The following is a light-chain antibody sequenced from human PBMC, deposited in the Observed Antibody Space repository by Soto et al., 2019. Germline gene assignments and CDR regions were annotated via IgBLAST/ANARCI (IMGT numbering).Light chain of an antibody. Sequence: QSALTQPASVSGSPGQSITISCTGTSSDIGGHNYVSWYQQHPHRAPKLMIYEVSNRPSGVSNRFSGSKSGNTASLTISGLQAEDDADYYCSSYTSSSTLVFGGGTKLTVL. CDR2: EVS. CDR3: SSYTSSSTLV. J-gene: IGLJ2*01. V-gene: IGLV2-14*01. CDR1: SSDIGGHNY.